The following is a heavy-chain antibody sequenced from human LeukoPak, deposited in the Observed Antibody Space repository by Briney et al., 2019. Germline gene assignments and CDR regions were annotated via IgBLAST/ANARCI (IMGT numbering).Heavy chain of an antibody. CDR2: INPDSGGT. D-gene: IGHD2-2*01. Sequence: ASVKVSCKASGYTFTGYYMHWVRQAPGQGLEWMGWINPDSGGTNYAQKFQGRVTVTRDTSISTAYMELSRLRSDDTAVYYCARDGGYCSSTSCYPENWFDPWGQGTLVTVSS. CDR3: ARDGGYCSSTSCYPENWFDP. CDR1: GYTFTGYY. V-gene: IGHV1-2*02. J-gene: IGHJ5*02.